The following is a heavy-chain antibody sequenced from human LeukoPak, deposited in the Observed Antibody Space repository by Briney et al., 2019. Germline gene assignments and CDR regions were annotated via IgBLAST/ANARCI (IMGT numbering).Heavy chain of an antibody. CDR3: AREVPTVVTSHSAFDY. D-gene: IGHD4-23*01. V-gene: IGHV1-46*01. J-gene: IGHJ4*02. CDR2: INPSGGST. Sequence: GASVTVSCKASGYTFTSYYMHWVRQAPGQGLEWMGIINPSGGSTSYAQKFQGRVTMTRDMSTSTVYMELSSLRSEDTAVYYCAREVPTVVTSHSAFDYWGQGTLVTVSS. CDR1: GYTFTSYY.